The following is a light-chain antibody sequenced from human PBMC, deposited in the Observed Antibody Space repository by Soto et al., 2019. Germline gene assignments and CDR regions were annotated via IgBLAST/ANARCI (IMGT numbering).Light chain of an antibody. CDR1: SSDIGRYNY. CDR2: EVS. V-gene: IGLV2-14*01. Sequence: QSALTQPASVSASPGQSITISCTGTSSDIGRYNYVSWYQQHPGKAPKLIIYEVSHRPSGVSPHFSASKSGNTASLTISGLQAEDEADYFCTSYTGSSLVFGGGTQLTVL. CDR3: TSYTGSSLV. J-gene: IGLJ2*01.